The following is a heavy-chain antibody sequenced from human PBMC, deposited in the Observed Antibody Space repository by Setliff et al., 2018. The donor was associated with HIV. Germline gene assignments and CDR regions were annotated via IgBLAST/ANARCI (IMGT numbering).Heavy chain of an antibody. CDR2: MNTNTGNT. V-gene: IGHV1-8*02. Sequence: ASVKVSCKASGYSFTNYDINWVRQATGQGLEWMGWMNTNTGNTGYAQKFQGRVTLTGNTSIGTAYMELSRLRSDDTAVYYCARDPGYKSTWYGVFDIWGQGTMVTVSS. J-gene: IGHJ3*02. D-gene: IGHD6-13*01. CDR3: ARDPGYKSTWYGVFDI. CDR1: GYSFTNYD.